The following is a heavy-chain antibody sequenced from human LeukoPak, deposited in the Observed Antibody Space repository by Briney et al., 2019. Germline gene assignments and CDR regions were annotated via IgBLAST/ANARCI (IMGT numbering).Heavy chain of an antibody. Sequence: GGSLRLSCAASGFTLSSYAMSWVRQAPGEGLEWLSGIVVSGGSTYYADSVKGRFPISRDNSKNTLHLQMNSLRAEDTAVYYCAKESVTMDVWGKETTVTVSS. V-gene: IGHV3-23*01. CDR3: AKESVTMDV. CDR2: IVVSGGST. D-gene: IGHD5/OR15-5a*01. J-gene: IGHJ6*04. CDR1: GFTLSSYA.